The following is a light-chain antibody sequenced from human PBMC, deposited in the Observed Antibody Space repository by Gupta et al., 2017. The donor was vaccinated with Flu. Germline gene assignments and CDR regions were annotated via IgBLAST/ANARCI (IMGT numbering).Light chain of an antibody. Sequence: QSALTQPASVSGSPGQSITISCTGTSSDIASYDLVSWYQQHPGKAPRLIISEVNNRPSGVSSRFSGSKSGNTASLTISGLQSEDEADYYCSSYTRRSTPMIFGGGTKLTVL. CDR2: EVN. CDR1: SSDIASYDL. V-gene: IGLV2-14*02. CDR3: SSYTRRSTPMI. J-gene: IGLJ2*01.